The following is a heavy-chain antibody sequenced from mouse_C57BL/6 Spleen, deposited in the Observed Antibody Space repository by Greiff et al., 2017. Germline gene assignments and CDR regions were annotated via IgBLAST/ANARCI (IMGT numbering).Heavy chain of an antibody. D-gene: IGHD2-5*01. CDR2: IYPGDGDT. V-gene: IGHV1-80*01. J-gene: IGHJ3*01. CDR3: ARGDYSNSWFAY. CDR1: GYAFSSYW. Sequence: QVQLQQSGAELVKPGASVKISCKASGYAFSSYWMNWVKQRPGKGLEWIGQIYPGDGDTNYNGKFKGKATLTADKSSSTAYMQLSILTSDDSAVYFYARGDYSNSWFAYWGQGTLVTVSA.